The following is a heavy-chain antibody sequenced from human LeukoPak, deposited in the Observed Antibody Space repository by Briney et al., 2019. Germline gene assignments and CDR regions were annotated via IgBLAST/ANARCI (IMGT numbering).Heavy chain of an antibody. J-gene: IGHJ4*02. CDR3: AKDQKSGVDTAMAS. CDR1: GFTFSSYA. Sequence: GGSLRLSCAASGFTFSSYAMSWVRQAPGKGLEWFSAISGSGGSTYYADSVKGRFTISRDNSKNTLYLQMNSLRAEDTAVYYCAKDQKSGVDTAMASWGQGTLVTVSS. V-gene: IGHV3-23*01. CDR2: ISGSGGST. D-gene: IGHD5-18*01.